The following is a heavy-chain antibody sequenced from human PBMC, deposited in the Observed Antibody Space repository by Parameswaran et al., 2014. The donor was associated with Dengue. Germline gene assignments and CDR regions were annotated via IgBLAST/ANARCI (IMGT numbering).Heavy chain of an antibody. CDR3: TTDPLAAARTDFDY. Sequence: GESLKISCAASGFTFSNAWMSWVRQAPGKGLEWVGRIKSKTDGGTTDYAAPVKGRFTISRDDSKNTLYLQMNSLKTEDTAVYYCTTDPLAAARTDFDYWGQGTLVTVSS. J-gene: IGHJ4*02. D-gene: IGHD6-13*01. CDR1: GFTFSNAW. CDR2: IKSKTDGGTT. V-gene: IGHV3-15*01.